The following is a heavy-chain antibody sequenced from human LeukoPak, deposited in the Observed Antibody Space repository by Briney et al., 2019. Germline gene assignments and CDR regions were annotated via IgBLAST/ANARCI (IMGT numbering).Heavy chain of an antibody. D-gene: IGHD1-1*01. CDR1: GFTFSRNW. CDR3: VRTIGTTVFDY. V-gene: IGHV3-74*01. Sequence: GGSLRLSCAASGFTFSRNWMHWVRQAPGKGLVWVSRINGDGSSTNYADSVKGRFTISRDNAKNTLSLQMNRLRAEDTAVYYCVRTIGTTVFDYWGQGNLVTVSS. CDR2: INGDGSST. J-gene: IGHJ4*02.